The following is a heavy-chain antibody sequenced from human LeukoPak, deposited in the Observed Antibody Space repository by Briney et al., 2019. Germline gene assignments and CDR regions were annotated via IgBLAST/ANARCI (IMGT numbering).Heavy chain of an antibody. V-gene: IGHV1-69*05. J-gene: IGHJ3*02. CDR3: ARDRVIWVRGDVVPFDI. D-gene: IGHD3-10*01. CDR2: IIPIFGTA. Sequence: ASVKVSCKASGGTFSSYAISWVRQAPGQGLEWMGGIIPIFGTANYAQKFQGRVTITTDESTSTAYMELSSLRSEDTAVYYCARDRVIWVRGDVVPFDIWGQGTMVTVSS. CDR1: GGTFSSYA.